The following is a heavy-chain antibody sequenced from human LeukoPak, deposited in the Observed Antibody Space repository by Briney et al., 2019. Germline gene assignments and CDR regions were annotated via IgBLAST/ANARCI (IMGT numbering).Heavy chain of an antibody. CDR3: ARAPSYYDYVWGSYRYPFDY. CDR1: GFNFRSYS. CDR2: ISSRSSYI. D-gene: IGHD3-16*02. V-gene: IGHV3-21*01. Sequence: GGSLRLSCAASGFNFRSYSMNWVRRAPGKGLEWVSSISSRSSYIYYADSVKGRFTISRDNDKNSLYLQMNSLRAEDTAVYYCARAPSYYDYVWGSYRYPFDYWGQGTLVTVSS. J-gene: IGHJ4*02.